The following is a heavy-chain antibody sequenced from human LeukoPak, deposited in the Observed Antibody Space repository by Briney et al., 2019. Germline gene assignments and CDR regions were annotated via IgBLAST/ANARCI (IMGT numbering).Heavy chain of an antibody. J-gene: IGHJ4*02. CDR2: INPNSGGT. CDR1: GYTFTGYY. D-gene: IGHD5-18*01. CDR3: ARIEYSYGYGFDY. Sequence: ASVKVSCKVSGYTFTGYYMHWVRQAPGQGLEWMGWINPNSGGTNYAQKFQGRVTMTRDTSISTAYMELSRLRSDDTAVYYCARIEYSYGYGFDYWGQGTLVTVSS. V-gene: IGHV1-2*02.